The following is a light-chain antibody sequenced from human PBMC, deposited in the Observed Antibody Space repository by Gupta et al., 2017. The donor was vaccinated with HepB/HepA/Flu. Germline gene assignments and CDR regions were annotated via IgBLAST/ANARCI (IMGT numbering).Light chain of an antibody. CDR1: SSDVGGYNY. CDR2: EVS. Sequence: QSALTQPPSASGSPGQSVTISCTGTSSDVGGYNYVSWYQQPPGKAPKLMIYEVSKRPSGVPDRFSGYKSGNTASLTVSGLQAEDEADYYCSSYAGSNNLVFGGGTKLTVL. CDR3: SSYAGSNNLV. J-gene: IGLJ2*01. V-gene: IGLV2-8*01.